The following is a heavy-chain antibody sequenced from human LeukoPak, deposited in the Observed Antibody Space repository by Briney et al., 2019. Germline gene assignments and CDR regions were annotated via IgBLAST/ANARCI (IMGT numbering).Heavy chain of an antibody. Sequence: AGGSLRLSCAASGFTFSSYAMHWVRQAPGKGLEWVAVISYDGSNKYYADSVKGRFTISRDNSKNTLYLQMNSLRAEDTAVYYCARDVTYFDYWGQGTLVTVSS. D-gene: IGHD2-21*02. CDR3: ARDVTYFDY. CDR2: ISYDGSNK. V-gene: IGHV3-30-3*01. CDR1: GFTFSSYA. J-gene: IGHJ4*02.